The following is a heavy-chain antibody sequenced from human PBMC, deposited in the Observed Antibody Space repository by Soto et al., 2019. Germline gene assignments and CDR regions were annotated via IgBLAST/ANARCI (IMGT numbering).Heavy chain of an antibody. J-gene: IGHJ4*02. D-gene: IGHD3-22*01. CDR1: GFTFDDYA. CDR3: VKGTNSRPYYFDS. V-gene: IGHV3-9*01. Sequence: GGSLRLSCAGTGFTFDDYAMHWVRQGPGEGLEWVSGISWNSGSIGYADSVKGRFTISRDNAKNSLYLQMNSLRAEDTALYYCVKGTNSRPYYFDSWGQGTLVTLSS. CDR2: ISWNSGSI.